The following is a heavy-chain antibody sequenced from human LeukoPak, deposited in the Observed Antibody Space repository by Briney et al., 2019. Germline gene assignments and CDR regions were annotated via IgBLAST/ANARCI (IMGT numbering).Heavy chain of an antibody. Sequence: GGSLRLSCVVSTYTKAWMNWIRQAPGKGLEWVGRVKNRGDGRATDYAPPVKGRVTISRDDSKKTVYLQMDSLKTEDTAVYFCTPEYFGGFEFWGPGTLVTVSS. V-gene: IGHV3-15*07. CDR1: TYTKAW. CDR2: VKNRGDGRAT. D-gene: IGHD3-16*01. CDR3: TPEYFGGFEF. J-gene: IGHJ4*02.